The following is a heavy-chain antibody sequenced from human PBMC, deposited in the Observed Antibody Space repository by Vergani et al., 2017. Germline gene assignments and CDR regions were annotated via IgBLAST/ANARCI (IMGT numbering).Heavy chain of an antibody. V-gene: IGHV4-34*01. Sequence: QVQLQQWGAGLLKPSETLSLTCAVYGGSFSGYYWSWIRQPPGKGREWVGEINHSGSTNYNPSLKSRVTISVDTSKNQFSLKLSSVTAADTAVYYCARGRTVYCSSTSCLLNWFDPWGQGTLVTVSS. CDR2: INHSGST. J-gene: IGHJ5*02. CDR3: ARGRTVYCSSTSCLLNWFDP. D-gene: IGHD2-2*01. CDR1: GGSFSGYY.